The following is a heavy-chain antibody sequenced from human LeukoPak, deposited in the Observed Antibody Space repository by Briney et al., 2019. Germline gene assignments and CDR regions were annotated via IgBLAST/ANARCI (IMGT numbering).Heavy chain of an antibody. CDR1: GYTFTGYY. CDR2: INPNSGGT. D-gene: IGHD3-10*01. CDR3: ARALTMVRGVPFRWFDP. V-gene: IGHV1-2*02. J-gene: IGHJ5*02. Sequence: GASVKVSCKASGYTFTGYYMHWVRQAPGQGLEWMGWINPNSGGTNYAQKFQGRVTMTRDTSISTAYMELSRLRSDDTAVYYCARALTMVRGVPFRWFDPWGQGTLVTVSS.